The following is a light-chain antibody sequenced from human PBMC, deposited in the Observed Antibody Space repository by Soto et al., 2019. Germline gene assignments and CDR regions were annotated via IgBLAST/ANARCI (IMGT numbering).Light chain of an antibody. Sequence: QSALTQPASVSVSPGQSITISCTVTGSDVGGYNYVSWYQQHPGKAPKVMIYDVSKRPSGISNRFSGSKSGNTASLTISGLQIEDEADYYCSSYTSGSTRVVFGGGTKLTVL. CDR1: GSDVGGYNY. CDR2: DVS. J-gene: IGLJ2*01. CDR3: SSYTSGSTRVV. V-gene: IGLV2-14*03.